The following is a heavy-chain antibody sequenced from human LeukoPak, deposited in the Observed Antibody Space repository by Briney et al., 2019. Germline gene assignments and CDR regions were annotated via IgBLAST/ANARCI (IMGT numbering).Heavy chain of an antibody. J-gene: IGHJ4*02. V-gene: IGHV4-39*01. CDR2: IYYTGTT. Sequence: SETLSLTCTVSGGSISSSYYYWGWIRQPPGKGLEWIGGIYYTGTTYYSPSLNSRITISMDTSKNQFSLRLASVTAADTALYYCARRAVVPAAVSYFDNWGQGTLVTVSS. CDR1: GGSISSSYYY. CDR3: ARRAVVPAAVSYFDN. D-gene: IGHD2-2*01.